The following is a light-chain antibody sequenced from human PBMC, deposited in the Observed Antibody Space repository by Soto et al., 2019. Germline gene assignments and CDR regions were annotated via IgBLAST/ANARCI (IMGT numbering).Light chain of an antibody. CDR1: QGISNY. CDR3: QQFNNYPRT. CDR2: TAS. J-gene: IGKJ2*01. Sequence: LTQSPGTLSLSPGERATLSCRASQGISNYLAWYQQKPGRAPKLLIYTASTLHSGVPSRFSGSGSGTEFTLTISSLQPEDFATYYCQQFNNYPRTFGQGTKLEIK. V-gene: IGKV1-9*01.